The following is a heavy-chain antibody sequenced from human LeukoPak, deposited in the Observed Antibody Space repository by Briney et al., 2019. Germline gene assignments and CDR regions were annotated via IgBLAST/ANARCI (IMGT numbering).Heavy chain of an antibody. D-gene: IGHD1-1*01. V-gene: IGHV4-4*08. CDR1: GGSISSYY. CDR2: IYTSGST. J-gene: IGHJ4*02. Sequence: SETLSLTCTVSGGSISSYYWSWIRQPPGKGLEWIGYIYTSGSTNYNPSLKSRVTMSLDTSKNHFSLKLSSVTAADTAVYYCARGVGLTQGGTFDYWGQGTLVTVSS. CDR3: ARGVGLTQGGTFDY.